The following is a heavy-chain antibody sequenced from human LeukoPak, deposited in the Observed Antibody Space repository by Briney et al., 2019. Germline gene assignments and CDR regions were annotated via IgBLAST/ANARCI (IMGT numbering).Heavy chain of an antibody. CDR2: ISGSGGDT. CDR1: GFTFSRAA. CDR3: AKEGRLTVAAVVVENYFDH. V-gene: IGHV3-23*01. J-gene: IGHJ4*02. D-gene: IGHD3-22*01. Sequence: PGGSLRLSCAASGFTFSRAAMSWVRQGPGKGLEWVSGISGSGGDTYYTDSVKGRFTISRDNSKTTVYLQMNSLRTEDTAVYYCAKEGRLTVAAVVVENYFDHWGQGILVTVSS.